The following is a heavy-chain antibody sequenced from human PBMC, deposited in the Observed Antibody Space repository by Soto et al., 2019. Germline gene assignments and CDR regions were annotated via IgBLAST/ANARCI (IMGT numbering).Heavy chain of an antibody. D-gene: IGHD2-2*01. CDR3: AGRDCSGTNCYYLDYYYMDV. CDR1: GGSFSSYY. Sequence: QVQLQESGPGLVRPSETLSLTCTVSGGSFSSYYWTWIRQSPGKGLEWIGYIYYSGSTDYNPSLRGRLAISIYTSKNQFSLRLKSMTAADTAVYYCAGRDCSGTNCYYLDYYYMDVWGKGTTVTVSS. CDR2: IYYSGST. J-gene: IGHJ6*03. V-gene: IGHV4-59*08.